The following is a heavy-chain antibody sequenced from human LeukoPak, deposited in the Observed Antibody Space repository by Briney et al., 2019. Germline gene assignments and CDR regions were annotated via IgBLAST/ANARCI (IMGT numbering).Heavy chain of an antibody. J-gene: IGHJ6*03. D-gene: IGHD2-15*01. Sequence: GGSLRLSCAASGFTFSNVWMSWVRQAPGKGLEWVGRIKSKTDGGTTDYAAPVKGRFTISRDDSKNTLYLQMNSLKTEDTAVYYCTTRAATVYYYYYMDVWGKGTTVTVSS. V-gene: IGHV3-15*01. CDR3: TTRAATVYYYYYMDV. CDR2: IKSKTDGGTT. CDR1: GFTFSNVW.